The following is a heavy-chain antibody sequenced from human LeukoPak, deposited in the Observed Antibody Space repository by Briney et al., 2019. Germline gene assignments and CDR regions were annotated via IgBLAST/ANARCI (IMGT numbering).Heavy chain of an antibody. CDR3: TTEGPVMTVTTEGYYGMDV. CDR1: GSTFSNAW. V-gene: IGHV3-15*01. J-gene: IGHJ6*02. Sequence: GGSLRLSCAASGSTFSNAWMSWVRQAPGKGLEWVGRIKSKTDGGTTDYAAPVKGRFTISRDDSKNTLYLQMNSLKTEDTAVYYCTTEGPVMTVTTEGYYGMDVWGQGTTVTVSS. CDR2: IKSKTDGGTT. D-gene: IGHD4-17*01.